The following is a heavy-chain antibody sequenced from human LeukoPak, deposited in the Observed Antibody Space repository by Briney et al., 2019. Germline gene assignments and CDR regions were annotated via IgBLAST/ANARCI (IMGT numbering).Heavy chain of an antibody. D-gene: IGHD3-9*01. CDR3: ARVRDDQGAFDI. CDR1: GYTFTGYY. CDR2: INPNSGGT. V-gene: IGHV1-2*02. Sequence: ASVKVSCKASGYTFTGYYMHWVRQAPGQGLEWMGWINPNSGGTNYAQKFQGRVTMTRDTSISTAYMELSRLRSDDTAVYYCARVRDDQGAFDIWGQGTLVTVSS. J-gene: IGHJ4*02.